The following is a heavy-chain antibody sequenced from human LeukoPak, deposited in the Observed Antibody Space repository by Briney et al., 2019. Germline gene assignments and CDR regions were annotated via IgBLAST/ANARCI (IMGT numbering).Heavy chain of an antibody. J-gene: IGHJ4*02. CDR1: GGSISTYY. V-gene: IGHV4-4*07. CDR2: FYVSGSI. Sequence: SEALSLTCTVSGGSISTYYWSWVRQPAGKGLEWIGRFYVSGSIDYNPSLKSRITISVDKSKNQFSLKLTSVTAADTAVYYCARQGGLGTPASGSLEACGYWGQGTLVTVSS. CDR3: ARQGGLGTPASGSLEACGY. D-gene: IGHD4-23*01.